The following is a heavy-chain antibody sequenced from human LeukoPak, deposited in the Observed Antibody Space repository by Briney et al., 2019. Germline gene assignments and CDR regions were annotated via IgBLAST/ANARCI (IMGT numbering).Heavy chain of an antibody. D-gene: IGHD1-1*01. J-gene: IGHJ4*02. CDR1: EFTFSSYW. V-gene: IGHV3-7*01. CDR3: ARLGTRQMLEY. CDR2: IKQDGGQI. Sequence: GGSLRLSCAASEFTFSSYWMSWVRQAPGKGLEWVANIKQDGGQIYYLDSVKGRFTVSRDNAKNSLYLQMNSLRAEDTAVYYCARLGTRQMLEYWGQGTLVTVSS.